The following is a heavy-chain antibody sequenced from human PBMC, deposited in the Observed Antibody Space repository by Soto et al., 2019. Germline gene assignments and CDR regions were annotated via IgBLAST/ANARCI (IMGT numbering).Heavy chain of an antibody. CDR1: GGSISGSNW. D-gene: IGHD3-16*01. Sequence: PSETLSLTCAVSGGSISGSNWWTWVRQPPGKGLQWIGEIYHSGTTNYNSSLKSRDTISLDKSKNQFSLNLTSVTAADTALYYCAKSQLRPYGLDVWGQGTTVTVSS. V-gene: IGHV4-4*02. CDR2: IYHSGTT. CDR3: AKSQLRPYGLDV. J-gene: IGHJ6*02.